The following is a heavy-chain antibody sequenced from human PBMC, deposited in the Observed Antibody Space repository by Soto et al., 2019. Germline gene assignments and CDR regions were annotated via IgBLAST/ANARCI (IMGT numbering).Heavy chain of an antibody. CDR2: ISSSGSTI. CDR1: GFTFSSYE. Sequence: EVQLVESGGGLVQPGGSLRLSCAASGFTFSSYEMNWVRQAPGKGLEWVSYISSSGSTIYYADSVKGRFTISRDNARNSLYQQLNSLRAEDTAVYYCARFGVVPVADAFDIWGQGTMVTVSS. J-gene: IGHJ3*02. CDR3: ARFGVVPVADAFDI. D-gene: IGHD2-2*01. V-gene: IGHV3-48*03.